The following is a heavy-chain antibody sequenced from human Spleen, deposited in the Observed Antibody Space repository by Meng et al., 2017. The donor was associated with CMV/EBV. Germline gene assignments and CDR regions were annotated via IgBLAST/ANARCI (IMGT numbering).Heavy chain of an antibody. J-gene: IGHJ4*02. CDR1: SFRGYY. Sequence: SFRGYYWSWIRQPPGKGLEWIGEINHSGSTNYNPSLKSRVTISVDTSKNQFSLKLSSVTAADTAVYYCASKYYDFWSGYYSPRGYFDYWGQGTLVTVSS. CDR2: INHSGST. V-gene: IGHV4-34*01. CDR3: ASKYYDFWSGYYSPRGYFDY. D-gene: IGHD3-3*01.